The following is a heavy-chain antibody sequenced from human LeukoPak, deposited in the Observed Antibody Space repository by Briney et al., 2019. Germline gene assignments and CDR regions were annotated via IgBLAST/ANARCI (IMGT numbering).Heavy chain of an antibody. D-gene: IGHD3-22*01. CDR3: ARHVYYESSGYSNYYYYGRDV. CDR2: IYYSGST. Sequence: PSETLSLTCTVSGGSISSYYWSWIRQPPGKGLEWIGYIYYSGSTNYNPSLKSRVTISVDTSKNQFSLKLSSVTAADTAVYYCARHVYYESSGYSNYYYYGRDVWGQGTTVTVSS. CDR1: GGSISSYY. V-gene: IGHV4-59*08. J-gene: IGHJ6*02.